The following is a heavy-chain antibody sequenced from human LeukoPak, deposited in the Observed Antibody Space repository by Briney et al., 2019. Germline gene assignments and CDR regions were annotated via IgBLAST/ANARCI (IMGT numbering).Heavy chain of an antibody. J-gene: IGHJ6*03. CDR1: GGSISSYY. CDR3: ARHNRNYYYYYMDV. Sequence: PSETLSLTCIVSGGSISSYYWSWIRQPPGKGLEWIGYIYYSGSTNYNPSLKSRVTISVDTSKNQFSLKLSSVTAADTAVYYCARHNRNYYYYYMDVWGKGTTVTVSS. V-gene: IGHV4-59*08. CDR2: IYYSGST.